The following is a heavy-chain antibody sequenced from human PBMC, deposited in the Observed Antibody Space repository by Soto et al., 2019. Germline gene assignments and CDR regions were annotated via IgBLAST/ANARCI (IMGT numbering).Heavy chain of an antibody. CDR1: GFTFSSYG. D-gene: IGHD6-19*01. CDR3: AKDLGGYISYWYSYYCYGMDV. J-gene: IGHJ6*01. CDR2: ISYDGSNK. V-gene: IGHV3-30*18. Sequence: GGYLRLSCAAYGFTFSSYGMHWVRQAPGKGLEWVAVISYDGSNKYYADSVKGRFTISRDNSKNTLYLQMNSLRAEDTAVYYCAKDLGGYISYWYSYYCYGMDVPGQGT.